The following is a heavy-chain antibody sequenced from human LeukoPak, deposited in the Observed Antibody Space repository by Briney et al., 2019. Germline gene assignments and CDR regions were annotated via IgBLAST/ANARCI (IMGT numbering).Heavy chain of an antibody. CDR2: LYYSGTT. CDR3: ARHNTSSWSSPFDY. D-gene: IGHD6-13*01. J-gene: IGHJ4*02. CDR1: GGSISSNNW. Sequence: SGTLSLTCAVSGGSISSNNWWGWLRQPPGKGLEWIGTLYYSGTTYYNPSLKTRVTISVDTSRNQFSLKLSSVTAADTAVYYCARHNTSSWSSPFDYWGQGILVTVSS. V-gene: IGHV4-39*01.